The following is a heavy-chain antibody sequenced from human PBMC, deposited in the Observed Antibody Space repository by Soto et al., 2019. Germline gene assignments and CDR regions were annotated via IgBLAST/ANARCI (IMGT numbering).Heavy chain of an antibody. CDR1: GFSLSDYW. D-gene: IGHD6-19*01. CDR3: VRAPQQRPIAY. CDR2: ISVDGRDT. Sequence: GGSLRLSCAASGFSLSDYWMHWVRQVPGKGLLWVSRISVDGRDTTYADSVKGRFTISRDNAKNTLYLQMDSLRVEDTAVYYCVRAPQQRPIAYWGHGSLVTVAS. V-gene: IGHV3-74*03. J-gene: IGHJ4*01.